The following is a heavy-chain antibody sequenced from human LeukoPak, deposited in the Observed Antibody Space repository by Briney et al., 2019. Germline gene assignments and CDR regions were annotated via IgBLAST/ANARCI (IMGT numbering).Heavy chain of an antibody. Sequence: GGSLRLSCAASGFTFDDYAMHWVRQAPGKGLEWVSGIGWNSGTIDYADSVKGRFTISRDNAKNSLYLQMNSLRAEDMALYYCAKDFFGELLYYFDYWGQGTLVTVSS. D-gene: IGHD3-16*01. CDR2: IGWNSGTI. V-gene: IGHV3-9*03. J-gene: IGHJ4*02. CDR1: GFTFDDYA. CDR3: AKDFFGELLYYFDY.